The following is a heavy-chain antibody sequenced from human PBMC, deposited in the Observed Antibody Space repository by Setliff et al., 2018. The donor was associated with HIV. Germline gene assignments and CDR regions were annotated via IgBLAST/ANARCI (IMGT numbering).Heavy chain of an antibody. J-gene: IGHJ4*02. V-gene: IGHV3-15*01. CDR1: GFTLNYDW. Sequence: GGSLRLSCAASGFTLNYDWMGWVRQAPGKGLEWVGRIKSKIAAETTDYAAPVKGRFTISRDDSKNTVYLQLNSLKTEDTAMYYCTADLTDPPAYGPDYWGQGTLVTVSS. D-gene: IGHD2-21*01. CDR2: IKSKIAAETT. CDR3: TADLTDPPAYGPDY.